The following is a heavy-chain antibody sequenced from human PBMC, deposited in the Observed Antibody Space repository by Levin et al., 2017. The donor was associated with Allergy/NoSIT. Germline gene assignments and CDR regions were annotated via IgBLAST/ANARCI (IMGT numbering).Heavy chain of an antibody. J-gene: IGHJ6*02. CDR2: ISSSTSYM. V-gene: IGHV3-21*01. CDR3: ARAYSNYVNGMDV. D-gene: IGHD4-11*01. CDR1: GFTFSSYN. Sequence: GESLKISCAASGFTFSSYNMNWVRQAPGKGLEWVSYISSSTSYMYYADSVKGRFTISRDNAKNSLYLQMNSLRAEDTAVYYCARAYSNYVNGMDVWGQGTSVTVSS.